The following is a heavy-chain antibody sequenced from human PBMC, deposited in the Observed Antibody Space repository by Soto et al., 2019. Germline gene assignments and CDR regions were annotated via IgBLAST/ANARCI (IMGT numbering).Heavy chain of an antibody. CDR1: GGTFSSYA. V-gene: IGHV1-69*01. CDR3: AREYPSGSYYPFYYYYGMDV. D-gene: IGHD3-10*01. CDR2: IIPIFGTA. J-gene: IGHJ6*02. Sequence: QVQLVQSGAEVKKPGSSVKVSCKASGGTFSSYAISWVRQAPGQGLEWMGGIIPIFGTANYAQKFQGRVTINADESTSTAYMELSSLRSEDTAVYYCAREYPSGSYYPFYYYYGMDVWGQGTTVTVSS.